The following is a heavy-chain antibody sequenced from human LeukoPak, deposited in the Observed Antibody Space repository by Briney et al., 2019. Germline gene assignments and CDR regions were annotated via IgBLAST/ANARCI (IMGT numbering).Heavy chain of an antibody. CDR1: GFTFSIND. D-gene: IGHD5-18*01. Sequence: GGSLRLSCTASGFTFSINDMHWVRQATGKGLEWVSGVGTVGDKYYADSVKGRFIISREDAKNSVYLQTNSLRAGDTAVYYCARGGKTAMADYWGQGTLVTVSS. CDR2: VGTVGDK. CDR3: ARGGKTAMADY. V-gene: IGHV3-13*01. J-gene: IGHJ4*02.